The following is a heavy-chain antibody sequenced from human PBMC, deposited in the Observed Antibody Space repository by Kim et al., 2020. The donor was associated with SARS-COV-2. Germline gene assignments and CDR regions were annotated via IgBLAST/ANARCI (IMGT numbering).Heavy chain of an antibody. V-gene: IGHV1-46*01. Sequence: ASVKVSCKASGYTFTSYYMHWVRQAPGQGLEWMGIINPSGGSTSYAQKFQGRVTMTRYTSTSTVYMELSSLRSEDTAVYYCARDALPLLYSSSSHCDYWGQGTLVTVSS. CDR2: INPSGGST. D-gene: IGHD6-6*01. J-gene: IGHJ4*02. CDR3: ARDALPLLYSSSSHCDY. CDR1: GYTFTSYY.